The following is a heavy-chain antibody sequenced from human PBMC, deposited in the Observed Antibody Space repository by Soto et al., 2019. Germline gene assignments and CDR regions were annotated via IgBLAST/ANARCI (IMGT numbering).Heavy chain of an antibody. D-gene: IGHD2-2*01. CDR3: AREVYCSSSSCQVRYGMDV. CDR1: GFTVSSHY. V-gene: IGHV3-53*01. Sequence: GGSLRLSSPAPGFTVSSHYMSWVRQAPGKGREWGSVINSGGATYYADSVKGRFTISRDNSRNTLYLQMSSLRAEDTAVYYCAREVYCSSSSCQVRYGMDVWGQGTTVTVSS. J-gene: IGHJ6*02. CDR2: INSGGAT.